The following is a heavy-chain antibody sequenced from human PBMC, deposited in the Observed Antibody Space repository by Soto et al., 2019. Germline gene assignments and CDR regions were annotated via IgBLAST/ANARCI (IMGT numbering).Heavy chain of an antibody. D-gene: IGHD2-15*01. J-gene: IGHJ6*02. V-gene: IGHV5-51*01. CDR3: ARLDCSGGSCYYYYGMDV. Sequence: PGESLKVSCKGALYSFTSYWIGCLLEMPWKGLDWMGIIYPGDSDTRYSPSFQGQVTISADKSISTAYLQWSSLKASDTAMYYCARLDCSGGSCYYYYGMDVWGQGTTVTVSS. CDR1: LYSFTSYW. CDR2: IYPGDSDT.